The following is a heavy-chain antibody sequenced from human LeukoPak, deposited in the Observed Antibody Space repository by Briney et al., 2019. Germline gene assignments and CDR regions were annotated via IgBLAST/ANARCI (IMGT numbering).Heavy chain of an antibody. D-gene: IGHD6-13*01. CDR2: IYTSGST. J-gene: IGHJ2*01. V-gene: IGHV4-4*07. CDR1: VGSISSYY. CDR3: ARMGRGSSWLLFDL. Sequence: SETLSLTCTVSVGSISSYYWRWIRQPAGKGLEWIGRIYTSGSTNYNPSLKSRVTISVDKSKNQFSLKLSAVSAGEMVIYYCARMGRGSSWLLFDLWGRGTLVTVSS.